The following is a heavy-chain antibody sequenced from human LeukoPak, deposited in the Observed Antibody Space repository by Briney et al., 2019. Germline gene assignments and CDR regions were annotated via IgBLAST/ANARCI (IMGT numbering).Heavy chain of an antibody. V-gene: IGHV2-5*02. CDR3: GHGKRVVLRGVLDV. CDR2: IYWDDDK. CDR1: GFSISTNGVG. Sequence: SGPTVVKPTQTLTLTCTLSGFSISTNGVGVGWVRQPPRKALEWLALIYWDDDKRYSPSLKNRLTITKDTSKNQVVLTMTNMDPVDTATYYCGHGKRVVLRGVLDVWGKGTTVTVSS. D-gene: IGHD3-10*01. J-gene: IGHJ6*04.